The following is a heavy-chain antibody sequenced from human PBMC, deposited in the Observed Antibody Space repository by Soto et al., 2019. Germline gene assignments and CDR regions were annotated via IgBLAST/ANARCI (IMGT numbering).Heavy chain of an antibody. Sequence: PGGSLRLSCAASGFTFSSYGMHWVRQAPGKGLEWVAVIWYDGSNKYYADSVKGRFTISRDNSKNTLYLQMNSLRAEDTAVYYCARTPFDWLFRYYYYYGMDVWGQGTTVTVSS. V-gene: IGHV3-33*01. D-gene: IGHD3-9*01. J-gene: IGHJ6*02. CDR1: GFTFSSYG. CDR2: IWYDGSNK. CDR3: ARTPFDWLFRYYYYYGMDV.